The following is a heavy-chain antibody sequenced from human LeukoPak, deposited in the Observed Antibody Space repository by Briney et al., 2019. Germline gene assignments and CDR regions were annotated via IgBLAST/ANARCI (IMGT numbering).Heavy chain of an antibody. CDR2: IYYSGST. V-gene: IGHV4-59*01. CDR1: GGSISSYY. J-gene: IGHJ3*02. CDR3: ARASSWYRDAFDI. D-gene: IGHD6-13*01. Sequence: SETLSLTCTVSGGSISSYYWSWIRQPPGKGLEWIGYIYYSGSTNYNPSLKSRVTISVDTSKNQFSLKLSSVTAADTAVYYCARASSWYRDAFDIWGQGTMVTVSS.